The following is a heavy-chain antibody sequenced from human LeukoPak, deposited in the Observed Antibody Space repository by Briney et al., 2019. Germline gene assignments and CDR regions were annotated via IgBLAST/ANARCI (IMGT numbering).Heavy chain of an antibody. Sequence: PGGSLRLSCAASGFTFSSYAMSWVRQAPGKGLEWVSAISGSGGSTYYADSVKGRFTISRDNSKNTLYLQMNSLRAEDPAVYYCAKTLGKGRYYDFWSGYYYYGMDVWGQGTTVTVSS. J-gene: IGHJ6*02. CDR3: AKTLGKGRYYDFWSGYYYYGMDV. CDR1: GFTFSSYA. D-gene: IGHD3-3*01. V-gene: IGHV3-23*01. CDR2: ISGSGGST.